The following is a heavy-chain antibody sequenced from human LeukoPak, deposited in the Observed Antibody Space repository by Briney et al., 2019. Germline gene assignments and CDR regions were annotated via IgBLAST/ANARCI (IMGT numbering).Heavy chain of an antibody. CDR1: GGSISSYY. D-gene: IGHD3-16*02. J-gene: IGHJ4*02. V-gene: IGHV4-59*01. Sequence: SETLSLTCAVSGGSISSYYWSWIRQPPGKGLEWIAYIYYSGSTHHNPSLKSRVTISVDTSKNQFSLKLSSVTAADTAVYFCARYVWGSYPTFEDYWGQGTLVTVSS. CDR3: ARYVWGSYPTFEDY. CDR2: IYYSGST.